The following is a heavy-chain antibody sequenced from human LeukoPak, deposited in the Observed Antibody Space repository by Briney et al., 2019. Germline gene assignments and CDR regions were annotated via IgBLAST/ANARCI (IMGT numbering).Heavy chain of an antibody. V-gene: IGHV4-59*01. Sequence: PSETLSLTCTVSGGSISSYCWSWIRQPPGKGLEWIGYIYYSGSTNYNPSLKSRVTISVDTSKNQFSLKLSSVTAADTAVYYCARLRQQVHDYWGQGTLVTVSS. D-gene: IGHD6-13*01. CDR3: ARLRQQVHDY. J-gene: IGHJ4*02. CDR2: IYYSGST. CDR1: GGSISSYC.